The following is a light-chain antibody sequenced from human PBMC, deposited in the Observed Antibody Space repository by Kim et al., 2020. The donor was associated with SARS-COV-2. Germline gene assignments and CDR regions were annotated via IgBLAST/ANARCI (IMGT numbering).Light chain of an antibody. Sequence: DIQMTQSPSSLSASLGDRVTITCRASKGISNNLAWYQQKPGKVPKLLIYSTSTLESGVPSRFSGSGSGTDFTLTISSLQPEDVATYYCQKYNSAPWTFGQGTKVEIK. CDR1: KGISNN. V-gene: IGKV1-27*01. CDR3: QKYNSAPWT. J-gene: IGKJ1*01. CDR2: STS.